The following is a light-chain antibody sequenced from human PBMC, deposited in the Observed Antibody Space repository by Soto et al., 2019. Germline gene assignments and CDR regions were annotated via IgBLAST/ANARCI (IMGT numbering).Light chain of an antibody. CDR3: QQSDKSPT. CDR2: AAS. CDR1: QSISTF. J-gene: IGKJ1*01. V-gene: IGKV1-39*01. Sequence: DIQMTQSPSSLSASVGDRVTITCRASQSISTFLNWYQQKQGRAPKLLIHAASSLQSGVPSRFSGSGSGTYFTLTITSLQPEDSATYYCQQSDKSPTFGQGTRVETK.